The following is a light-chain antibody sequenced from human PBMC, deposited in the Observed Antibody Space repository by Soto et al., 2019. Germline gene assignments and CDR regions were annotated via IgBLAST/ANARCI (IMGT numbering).Light chain of an antibody. Sequence: EIVMTQSPATLSVSPGERATLSCRASQSVSSNLAWYQQKPGQAPRLLIYGASTRATGIPDRFSGRGSGTDFTLTISRLEPEDFAVYYCQHYGTSPPCTFGQGTKLDIK. V-gene: IGKV3-20*01. CDR3: QHYGTSPPCT. J-gene: IGKJ2*02. CDR2: GAS. CDR1: QSVSSN.